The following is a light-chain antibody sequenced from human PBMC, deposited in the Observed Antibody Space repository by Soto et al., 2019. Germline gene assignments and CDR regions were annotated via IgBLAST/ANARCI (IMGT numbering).Light chain of an antibody. V-gene: IGKV1-39*01. CDR3: QQFAISTT. Sequence: DIQMTQSPSSLSASVGDRVAITCRASHNINTYVNWYQQRPGKAPRLLIYAASSVQGGVPSRFSGSGSGTDFTLTISSLQPEDFATYYCQQFAISTTFGQGTKVDI. J-gene: IGKJ1*01. CDR1: HNINTY. CDR2: AAS.